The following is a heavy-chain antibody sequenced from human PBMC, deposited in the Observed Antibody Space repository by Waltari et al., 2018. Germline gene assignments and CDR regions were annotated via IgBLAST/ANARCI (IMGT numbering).Heavy chain of an antibody. CDR2: INSDGSGT. Sequence: EVQLVESGGGLVQPGGSMRLSCAASGFTFSRYWMHWFRQAPGQGLVWVSRINSDGSGTIYADSVKGRFTISRDNAKNTLYLQLNSLRVEDTAVYYCAREPSPDSSGYFYYYMDVWGKGTTVTVSS. J-gene: IGHJ6*03. CDR1: GFTFSRYW. V-gene: IGHV3-74*01. D-gene: IGHD3-22*01. CDR3: AREPSPDSSGYFYYYMDV.